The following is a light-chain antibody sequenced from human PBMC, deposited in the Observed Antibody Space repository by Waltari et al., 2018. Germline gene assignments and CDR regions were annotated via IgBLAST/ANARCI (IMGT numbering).Light chain of an antibody. CDR2: DVS. Sequence: QSALTQPASVSGSPGQSITISCTGTSRDVGAYNYVSWYQQYPGKPPKLMIFDVSNRPSGVSNRFSGSKSGNTASLTISGLQAEDEADYYCNSYTRANTRVFGGGTKLTVL. J-gene: IGLJ2*01. V-gene: IGLV2-14*03. CDR3: NSYTRANTRV. CDR1: SRDVGAYNY.